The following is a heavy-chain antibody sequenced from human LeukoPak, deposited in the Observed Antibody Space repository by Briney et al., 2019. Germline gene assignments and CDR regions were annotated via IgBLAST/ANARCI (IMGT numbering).Heavy chain of an antibody. V-gene: IGHV3-66*01. J-gene: IGHJ6*02. D-gene: IGHD6-13*01. Sequence: GGSLRLSCAASGLTLSSNYMSWVRQAPGKGLEWVSVIYSGGSTYYADSVKGRFTISRDNSKNTLYLQMNSLRAEDTAVYYCARDEEQQLATVEAYYYGMDVWGQGTTVTVSS. CDR1: GLTLSSNY. CDR3: ARDEEQQLATVEAYYYGMDV. CDR2: IYSGGST.